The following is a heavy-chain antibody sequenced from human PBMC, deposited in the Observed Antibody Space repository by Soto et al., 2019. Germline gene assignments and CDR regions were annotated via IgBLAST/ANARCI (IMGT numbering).Heavy chain of an antibody. D-gene: IGHD2-15*01. CDR3: ARARYCSGGSCYAIQGLDY. Sequence: PSETLSLTCTVSGGSISSYYWSWIRQPPGKGLEWIGYIYYSGSTNYNPSLKSRVTISVDTSKNQFSLKLSSVTAADTAVYYCARARYCSGGSCYAIQGLDYWGQGTLVTVSS. CDR2: IYYSGST. CDR1: GGSISSYY. J-gene: IGHJ4*02. V-gene: IGHV4-59*01.